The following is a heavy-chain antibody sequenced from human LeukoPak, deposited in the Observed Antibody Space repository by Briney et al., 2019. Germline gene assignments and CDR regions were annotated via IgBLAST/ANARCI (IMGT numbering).Heavy chain of an antibody. J-gene: IGHJ3*02. CDR1: GFTFRSYY. V-gene: IGHV3-7*01. Sequence: HPGGSLRLSCAASGFTFRSYYMSWVRQAPGKGLEWVAKVNENGREIYYADSVKGRFTISRDNAKNTLYLQMNSLRAEDTAVYYCVTMIVVVIPRGDAFDIWGQGTMVTVSS. CDR3: VTMIVVVIPRGDAFDI. CDR2: VNENGREI. D-gene: IGHD3-22*01.